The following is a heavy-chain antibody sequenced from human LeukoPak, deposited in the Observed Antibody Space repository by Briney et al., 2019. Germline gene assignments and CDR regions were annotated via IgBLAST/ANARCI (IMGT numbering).Heavy chain of an antibody. Sequence: ASVKVSCKASGYTFTGYYMHWVRQAPGQGLEWMGWINPNSGGTNYAQKFQGRVTMTRDTSISTAYMELSSLRSEDTAVYYCARGVYYYDSSGRYYFDYWGQGTLVTVSS. CDR2: INPNSGGT. J-gene: IGHJ4*02. D-gene: IGHD3-22*01. CDR1: GYTFTGYY. CDR3: ARGVYYYDSSGRYYFDY. V-gene: IGHV1-2*02.